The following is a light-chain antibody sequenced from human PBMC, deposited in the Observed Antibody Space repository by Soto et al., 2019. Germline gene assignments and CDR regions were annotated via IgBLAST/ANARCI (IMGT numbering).Light chain of an antibody. CDR2: QVI. V-gene: IGLV2-14*03. CDR1: SSDIGANNF. Sequence: QSVLTQPPSVSGSPGQAITVSCSGTSSDIGANNFVYWYQQHPGTAPKLLIYQVIKRPSGVSDRFSGSKSGNTASLTISGLQSEDEADYYCNSYAASITVVFGSGTKVTVL. J-gene: IGLJ1*01. CDR3: NSYAASITVV.